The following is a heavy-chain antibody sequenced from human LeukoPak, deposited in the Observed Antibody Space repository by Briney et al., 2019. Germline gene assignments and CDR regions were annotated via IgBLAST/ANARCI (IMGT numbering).Heavy chain of an antibody. CDR1: GFTVSSNY. D-gene: IGHD6-19*01. V-gene: IGHV3-53*01. CDR2: IYSGGST. CDR3: ARDWPSWVISSSGWSFDY. Sequence: GGSLRLSCAASGFTVSSNYMSWVRQAPGKGLEWVSLIYSGGSTYYADSVRGRFTISRDNSKNTLYLQMNSLRAEDTAVYYCARDWPSWVISSSGWSFDYWGQGTLVTVSS. J-gene: IGHJ4*02.